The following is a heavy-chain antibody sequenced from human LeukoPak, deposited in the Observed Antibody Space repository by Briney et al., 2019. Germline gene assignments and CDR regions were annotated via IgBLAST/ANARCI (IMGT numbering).Heavy chain of an antibody. CDR3: ASTYYDSSTHAFDI. D-gene: IGHD3-22*01. V-gene: IGHV3-7*01. Sequence: GGSLRLSCAAPGFTFSSYWMSWVRQAPGKGLEWVANIKRDGSEKYYVDSVKGRFTISRDNAKNSLHLQMNSLRAEDTALYYCASTYYDSSTHAFDIWGQGTMVTVSS. J-gene: IGHJ3*02. CDR2: IKRDGSEK. CDR1: GFTFSSYW.